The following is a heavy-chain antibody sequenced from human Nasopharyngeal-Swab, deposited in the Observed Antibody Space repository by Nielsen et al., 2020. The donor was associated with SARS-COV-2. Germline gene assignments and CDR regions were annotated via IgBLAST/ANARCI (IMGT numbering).Heavy chain of an antibody. Sequence: LRLSCTVSGGSIRSSSYYWVWIRQPPGKGLEWIGSIYYSGSTYYNPSLKSRVTISVDTSKNQFSLKLSSVTAADTAVYYCARERGRGGIWNYYYYYMDVWGKGTTVTVSS. V-gene: IGHV4-39*07. CDR3: ARERGRGGIWNYYYYYMDV. J-gene: IGHJ6*03. CDR2: IYYSGST. CDR1: GGSIRSSSYY. D-gene: IGHD3-10*01.